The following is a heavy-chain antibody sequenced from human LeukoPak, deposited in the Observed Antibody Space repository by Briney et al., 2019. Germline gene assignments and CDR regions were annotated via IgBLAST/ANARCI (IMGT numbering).Heavy chain of an antibody. CDR3: ARASGSYHRIDY. D-gene: IGHD1-26*01. CDR2: ISSSSSYI. Sequence: GGSLRLSCAASGSTFSSYSMNWARQAPGKGLEWVSSISSSSSYIYYADSVKGRFTISRDNAKNSLYLQMNSLRAEDTAVYYCARASGSYHRIDYWGQGTLVTVSS. CDR1: GSTFSSYS. J-gene: IGHJ4*02. V-gene: IGHV3-21*01.